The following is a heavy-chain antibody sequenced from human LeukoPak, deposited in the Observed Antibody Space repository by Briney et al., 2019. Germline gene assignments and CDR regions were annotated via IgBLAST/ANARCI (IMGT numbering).Heavy chain of an antibody. V-gene: IGHV3-64*01. Sequence: GGSQRLSCAASGFTFSRYGMHWVRQAPGKGLEYVSAISTNGGSTYYANSVKGRFTISRDNSKNTLYLQMGSLRAEDMAVYYCAREPFEQLVPRPPAFDIWAKGQWSPSLQ. CDR2: ISTNGGST. J-gene: IGHJ3*02. CDR3: AREPFEQLVPRPPAFDI. CDR1: GFTFSRYG. D-gene: IGHD6-6*01.